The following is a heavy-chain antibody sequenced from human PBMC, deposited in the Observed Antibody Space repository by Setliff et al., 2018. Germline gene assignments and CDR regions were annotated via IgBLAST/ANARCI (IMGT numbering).Heavy chain of an antibody. D-gene: IGHD6-13*01. CDR2: IKSDGSNT. Sequence: AGGSLRLSCAASEFTFRNYYMHWVRQAPGKGLMWVSYIKSDGSNTHYADSVEGRFTISRDNAKNTLYLQMNSLRAEDTALYYCAKALSSSWYSGFFDYWGQGTLVTVSS. J-gene: IGHJ4*02. CDR1: EFTFRNYY. CDR3: AKALSSSWYSGFFDY. V-gene: IGHV3-74*01.